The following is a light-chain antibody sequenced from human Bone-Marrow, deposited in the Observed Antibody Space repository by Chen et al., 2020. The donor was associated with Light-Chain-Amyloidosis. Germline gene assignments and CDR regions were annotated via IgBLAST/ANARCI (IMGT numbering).Light chain of an antibody. CDR2: DAS. Sequence: EIVLTQSPATLSLSPGERATLSCRASQSVGNYLAWYQQKPGQAPRLLIYDASNRATGIPARFSGSRSGTDFTLTIRSLEPEDFAVYYCQQRTNWLTFGGGTRVEI. V-gene: IGKV3-11*01. J-gene: IGKJ4*01. CDR1: QSVGNY. CDR3: QQRTNWLT.